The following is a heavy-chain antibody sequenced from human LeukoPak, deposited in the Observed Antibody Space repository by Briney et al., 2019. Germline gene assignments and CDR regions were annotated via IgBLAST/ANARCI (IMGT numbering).Heavy chain of an antibody. CDR2: LYSGGYT. J-gene: IGHJ4*02. V-gene: IGHV3-53*01. CDR3: AKGYSSSWYWTTDY. D-gene: IGHD6-13*01. Sequence: GGSLRLSCAASGFTVSSNYMSWVRQAPGKGLEWVSVLYSGGYTYYADSVKGRFTISRDNSKNTLYLQMNSLRAEDTAVYYCAKGYSSSWYWTTDYWGQGTLVTVSS. CDR1: GFTVSSNY.